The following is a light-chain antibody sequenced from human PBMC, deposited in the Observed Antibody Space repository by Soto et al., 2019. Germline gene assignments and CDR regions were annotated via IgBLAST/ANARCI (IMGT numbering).Light chain of an antibody. CDR3: AAWDDRLSGPV. J-gene: IGLJ3*02. V-gene: IGLV1-47*01. CDR2: NDD. CDR1: TSNIESHS. Sequence: QSVLTQSPSASESPGQRVTISCSGTTSNIESHSVYWYRQLPGTAPKLLIYNDDKRPAGVPDRFSGSKSGTSASLVISGLRSDDEADYFCAAWDDRLSGPVFGGGTKLTVL.